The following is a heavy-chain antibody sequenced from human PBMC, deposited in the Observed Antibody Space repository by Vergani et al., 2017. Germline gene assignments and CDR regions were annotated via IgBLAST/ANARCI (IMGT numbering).Heavy chain of an antibody. CDR3: ARMTHCSGTTCPGAFDL. CDR2: IYMNGNT. J-gene: IGHJ3*01. CDR1: GGSISSHY. V-gene: IGHV4-4*07. Sequence: QVQLQESGPGLVKPSETLSLTCTVSGGSISSHYWSWIRQPAGKGLEWIGRIYMNGNTNYNPSLKSRVAVSVDTSKNQFSLKLTSVTAADTAIYYCARMTHCSGTTCPGAFDLWGQGTMVTVSA. D-gene: IGHD2-2*01.